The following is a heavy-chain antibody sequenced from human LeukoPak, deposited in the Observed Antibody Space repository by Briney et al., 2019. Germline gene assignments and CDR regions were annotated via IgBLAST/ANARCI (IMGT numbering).Heavy chain of an antibody. CDR1: GGSVRSSSYY. CDR2: IYYSGST. J-gene: IGHJ4*02. D-gene: IGHD3-16*01. CDR3: ARRGVWGSYPGYFDY. V-gene: IGHV4-39*07. Sequence: SETLSLTCTVSGGSVRSSSYYWGWVRQPPGKGLEWIGSIYYSGSTYYNPSLKSRVTISVDTSKNQFSLKLSSVTAADTAVYYCARRGVWGSYPGYFDYWGQGTLVTVSS.